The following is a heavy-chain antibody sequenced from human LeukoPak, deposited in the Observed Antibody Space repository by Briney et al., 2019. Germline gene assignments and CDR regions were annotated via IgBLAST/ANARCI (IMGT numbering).Heavy chain of an antibody. Sequence: GRSLRLSCAASGFTFDDYAMHWVRQAPGKGLEWVSGISWNSGSIGYADSVKGRFTISRDNAKNSLYLQMNSLRAEDTALYYCAKAPPYYDSSGYYFWGQGTLVTVSS. CDR1: GFTFDDYA. V-gene: IGHV3-9*01. J-gene: IGHJ4*02. CDR3: AKAPPYYDSSGYYF. D-gene: IGHD3-22*01. CDR2: ISWNSGSI.